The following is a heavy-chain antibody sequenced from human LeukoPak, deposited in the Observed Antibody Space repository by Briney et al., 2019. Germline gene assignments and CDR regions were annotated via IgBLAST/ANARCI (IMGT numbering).Heavy chain of an antibody. CDR3: ARDGRVLYYYDSSGPRDAFDI. V-gene: IGHV3-20*04. CDR2: INWNGGST. J-gene: IGHJ3*02. CDR1: GFTFSSYG. Sequence: GGSLRLSCAASGFTFSSYGMSWVRQAPGKGLEWVSGINWNGGSTVYADSVKGRFTISRDNAKNSLYLQMNSLRGEDTALYYCARDGRVLYYYDSSGPRDAFDIWGQGTMVTVSS. D-gene: IGHD3-22*01.